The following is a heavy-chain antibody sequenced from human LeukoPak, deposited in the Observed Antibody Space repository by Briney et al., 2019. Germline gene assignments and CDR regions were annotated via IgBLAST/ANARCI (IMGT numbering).Heavy chain of an antibody. CDR3: AKDGPWGYCSGGSCYSDYYYYYMDV. V-gene: IGHV3-30*02. CDR2: IRYDGSNT. J-gene: IGHJ6*03. CDR1: GFTFSGYG. Sequence: GGSLRLSCAASGFTFSGYGMHWVRQAPGKGLEWVAFIRYDGSNTYYADSVKGRFTISRDTSKNTLYLQMNSLRAEDTAVYYCAKDGPWGYCSGGSCYSDYYYYYMDVWGKGTTVTVSS. D-gene: IGHD2-15*01.